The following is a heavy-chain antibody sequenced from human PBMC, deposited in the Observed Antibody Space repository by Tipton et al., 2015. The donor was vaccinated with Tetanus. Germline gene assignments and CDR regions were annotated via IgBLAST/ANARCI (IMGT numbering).Heavy chain of an antibody. CDR1: GFTFSAYG. D-gene: IGHD1-1*01. CDR3: ATGGTFDY. V-gene: IGHV3-21*01. CDR2: ISSTSSYI. J-gene: IGHJ4*02. Sequence: SLRLSCAASGFTFSAYGMSWVRQAPGRGLEWVSSISSTSSYIYYTDSVKGRFTISRDNAKSSLYLEMNSLRAEDTAVYYCATGGTFDYWGQGTLVTVSS.